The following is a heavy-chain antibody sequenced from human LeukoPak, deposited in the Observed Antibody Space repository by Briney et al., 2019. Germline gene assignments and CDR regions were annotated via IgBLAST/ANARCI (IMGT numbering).Heavy chain of an antibody. D-gene: IGHD3-10*01. J-gene: IGHJ4*02. Sequence: PSETLSLTCTVSGCSISSGSYYWRWLRQPPGKGLEWIGRIYTSRTTYYNPSLKSRVTISVVTSTNHFFLKLSSVTAAGTAVYYCAANSADYNTLGSSYKVWGQGTVVTVSS. V-gene: IGHV4-39*02. CDR2: IYTSRTT. CDR1: GCSISSGSYY. CDR3: AANSADYNTLGSSYKV.